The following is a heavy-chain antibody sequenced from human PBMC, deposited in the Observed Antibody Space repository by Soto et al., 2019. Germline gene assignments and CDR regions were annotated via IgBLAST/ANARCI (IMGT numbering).Heavy chain of an antibody. CDR2: INAVNGNT. V-gene: IGHV1-3*01. D-gene: IGHD2-21*02. J-gene: IGHJ5*02. CDR3: ARESAYCGGDCYPNWFDP. CDR1: GYTFTSYA. Sequence: ASVKVSCKASGYTFTSYAMHWVRQAPGQRLEWMGWINAVNGNTKYSQKFQGRVTITRDTSASTAYMELSSLRSEDTAVYYCARESAYCGGDCYPNWFDPWGQGTLVTVS.